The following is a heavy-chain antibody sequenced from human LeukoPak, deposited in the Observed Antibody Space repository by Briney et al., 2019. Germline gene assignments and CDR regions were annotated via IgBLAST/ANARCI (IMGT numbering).Heavy chain of an antibody. Sequence: GGSLRLSCAASGFTFSNAWMSWVRQAPGKGLDWVAVISYDGSNKYYADSVKGRFTISRDTSKNTLNLQMNSLRAEDTAVYYCAKDRGYITYYFDYWGQGTLVTVSS. D-gene: IGHD3-10*01. CDR3: AKDRGYITYYFDY. V-gene: IGHV3-30*18. CDR1: GFTFSNAW. CDR2: ISYDGSNK. J-gene: IGHJ4*02.